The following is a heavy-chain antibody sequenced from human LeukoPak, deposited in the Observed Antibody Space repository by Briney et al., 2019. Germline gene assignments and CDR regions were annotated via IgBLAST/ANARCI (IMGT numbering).Heavy chain of an antibody. CDR1: GFTFEDYA. V-gene: IGHV3-9*03. J-gene: IGHJ6*03. D-gene: IGHD5-24*01. CDR3: AKGSTKAYYYSMDV. Sequence: GGSLRLSCAASGFTFEDYAMHWVRQAPGKGLEWVSGISWNSGSIGYADSVKGRFTISRDNAKNSLYLQMNSLRAEDMALYYCAKGSTKAYYYSMDVWGKGTTVTVSS. CDR2: ISWNSGSI.